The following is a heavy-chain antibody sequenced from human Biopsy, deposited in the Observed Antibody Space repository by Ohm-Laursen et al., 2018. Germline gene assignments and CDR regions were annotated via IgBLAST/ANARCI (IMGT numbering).Heavy chain of an antibody. D-gene: IGHD4-23*01. CDR1: GGSFTGHY. CDR3: ARGSNDFGGLYFPR. CDR2: ISYTGYT. Sequence: SETLSLTCTVSGGSFTGHYWSWIRQPPGTGLEWIGHISYTGYTSYNASLKSRVTISVDTSRNHFSLRLSSLTAADTAAYYCARGSNDFGGLYFPRWGQGTLLTVSS. V-gene: IGHV4-59*11. J-gene: IGHJ4*02.